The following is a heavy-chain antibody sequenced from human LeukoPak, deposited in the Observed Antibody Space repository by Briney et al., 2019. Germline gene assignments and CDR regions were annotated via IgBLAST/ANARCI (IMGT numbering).Heavy chain of an antibody. D-gene: IGHD1-26*01. CDR1: GFTFSSYG. J-gene: IGHJ4*02. CDR2: ISYDGSNK. Sequence: GGSLRLSCAASGFTFSSYGMHWVRQAPGKGLKWVAVISYDGSNKYYADSVKGRFTISRDNSKNTLYLQMNSLRAEDTAVYYCAHQGSYSGNYYSVFWGQGTLVTVSS. CDR3: AHQGSYSGNYYSVF. V-gene: IGHV3-30*03.